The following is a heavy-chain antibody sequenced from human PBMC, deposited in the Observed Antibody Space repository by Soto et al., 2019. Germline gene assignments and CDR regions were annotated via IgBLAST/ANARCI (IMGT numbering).Heavy chain of an antibody. CDR2: LNTYHGNT. CDR3: ARSPGYGASWGDFYYGMKI. Sequence: QVQLVQSGAELKKPGASVKVSCKASGYTFTNYGISWVRQAPGQGLEWMGWLNTYHGNTKYAQKLQARVTMTKDTSTSTDYMRLTTLRSDDTALYYCARSPGYGASWGDFYYGMKIWGQGTTVIVSS. D-gene: IGHD6-13*01. J-gene: IGHJ6*02. CDR1: GYTFTNYG. V-gene: IGHV1-18*01.